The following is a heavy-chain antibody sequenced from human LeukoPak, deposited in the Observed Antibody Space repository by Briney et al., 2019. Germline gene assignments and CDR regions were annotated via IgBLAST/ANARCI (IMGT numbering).Heavy chain of an antibody. V-gene: IGHV3-33*01. J-gene: IGHJ4*02. D-gene: IGHD4-11*01. CDR1: GFSFSSNG. CDR3: ARVRDYSNYFDY. CDR2: IWYDGSNK. Sequence: PGGSLRLSCAASGFSFSSNGMHWVRQAPGKGLEWVAVIWYDGSNKYYADSVKGRFTISRDNSKNTLYLQMNSLRAEDTAVYYCARVRDYSNYFDYWGQGTLVTVSS.